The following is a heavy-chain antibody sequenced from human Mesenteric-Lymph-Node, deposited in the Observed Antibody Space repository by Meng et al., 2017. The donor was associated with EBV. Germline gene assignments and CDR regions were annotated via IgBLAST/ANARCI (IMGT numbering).Heavy chain of an antibody. D-gene: IGHD2-15*01. CDR3: ARVDLSSGGSCLDP. CDR1: GGSVSSSSYY. CDR2: IYYSGST. J-gene: IGHJ5*02. V-gene: IGHV4-61*01. Sequence: QVRTQESGPGLVKPSETLSLTCTVSGGSVSSSSYYWSWIRQPPGKGLEYIGYIYYSGSTNYNPSLKSRVTISMDTSKNQVSLKLSSVSAADTAVYYCARVDLSSGGSCLDPWGPGTLVTVSS.